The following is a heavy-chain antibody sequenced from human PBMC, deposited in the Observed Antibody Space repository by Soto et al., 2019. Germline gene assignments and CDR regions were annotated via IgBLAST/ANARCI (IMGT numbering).Heavy chain of an antibody. CDR1: GFTFSSYG. CDR3: AKDSVLRFCSGGSCSAALDY. CDR2: ISYDGSNE. V-gene: IGHV3-30*18. J-gene: IGHJ4*02. D-gene: IGHD2-15*01. Sequence: LRLSCAASGFTFSSYGMHWVRQAPGKGLEWVAVISYDGSNEYYADSVKGRFTISRDNSKKTLYLQMNGLRAEDTAVYYCAKDSVLRFCSGGSCSAALDYWGQGTLVTVSS.